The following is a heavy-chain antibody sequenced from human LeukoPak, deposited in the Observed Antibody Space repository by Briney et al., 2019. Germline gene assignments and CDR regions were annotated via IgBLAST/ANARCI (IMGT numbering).Heavy chain of an antibody. CDR1: GFTFSNLW. Sequence: GGSLRLSCAASGFTFSNLWMSWVREAPGKGLKWVANIKQDGSEKYYGDSVKGRFTISRDNAQNSLYLQMNSLRAEDRAIYYCATSTAAAGTDWGQGTLVTVSS. CDR3: ATSTAAAGTD. J-gene: IGHJ4*02. D-gene: IGHD6-13*01. V-gene: IGHV3-7*03. CDR2: IKQDGSEK.